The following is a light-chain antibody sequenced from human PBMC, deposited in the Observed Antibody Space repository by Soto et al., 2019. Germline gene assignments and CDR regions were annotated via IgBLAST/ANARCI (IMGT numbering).Light chain of an antibody. CDR2: GAS. V-gene: IGKV3-15*01. Sequence: EIVMTQSPATLSVSSGERATLSCRASQSVSSNLAWYQQKPGQAPRLLLYGASTRATGIPGRFSGSGSGTEFTLTISSLQSEDFAVYYCQQHNYWPSFGQGTKLEIK. J-gene: IGKJ2*01. CDR3: QQHNYWPS. CDR1: QSVSSN.